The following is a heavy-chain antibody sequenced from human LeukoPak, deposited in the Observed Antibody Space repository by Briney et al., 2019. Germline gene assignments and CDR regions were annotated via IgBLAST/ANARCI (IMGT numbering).Heavy chain of an antibody. J-gene: IGHJ3*02. CDR3: ASGYSGYALDAFDI. CDR1: GYTFTGYY. V-gene: IGHV1-2*06. CDR2: INPNGGGT. Sequence: ASVKVSCKASGYTFTGYYMHWVRQAPGQGLEWMGRINPNGGGTNYAQKFQGRVTMTRDTSISTAYMELSRLRSDDTAVYYCASGYSGYALDAFDIWGQGTMVTVSS. D-gene: IGHD5-12*01.